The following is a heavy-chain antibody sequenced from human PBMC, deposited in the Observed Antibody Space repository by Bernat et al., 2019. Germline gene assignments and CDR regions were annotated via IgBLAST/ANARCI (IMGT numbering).Heavy chain of an antibody. V-gene: IGHV3-53*01. CDR1: GFTVSSNY. CDR2: IYSGGST. D-gene: IGHD2-2*01. J-gene: IGHJ4*02. Sequence: EVQLVESGGGLIQPGGSLRLSCAASGFTVSSNYMSWVRQAPGKGLEWVSVIYSGGSTYYAGSVKGRFTISRDNSKNTLYLQMNSLRAEDTAVYYCARDLVGGSSDYFDYWGQGTLVTVSS. CDR3: ARDLVGGSSDYFDY.